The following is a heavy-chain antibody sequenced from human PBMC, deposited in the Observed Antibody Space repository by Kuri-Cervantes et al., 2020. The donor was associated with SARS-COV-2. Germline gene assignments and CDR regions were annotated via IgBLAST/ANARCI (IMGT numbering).Heavy chain of an antibody. Sequence: ASVKVSCKASGGTFSSYAISWVRQAPGQGLEWMGIINPSGGSTSYAQKFQGRVTMTRDTSTSTVYMELSGLRSEDTAGYYCARDWGQSRYDFWSGYALGYWGQGTLVTVSS. CDR1: GGTFSSYA. CDR2: INPSGGST. CDR3: ARDWGQSRYDFWSGYALGY. D-gene: IGHD3-3*01. V-gene: IGHV1-46*01. J-gene: IGHJ4*02.